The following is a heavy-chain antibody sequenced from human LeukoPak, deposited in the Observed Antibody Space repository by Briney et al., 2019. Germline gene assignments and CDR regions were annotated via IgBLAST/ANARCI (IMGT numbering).Heavy chain of an antibody. CDR2: INHSGST. Sequence: SETLSLTCAVYGGSFSGYYWSWVRQPPGKGLEWIGEINHSGSTNYNPSLKSRVTISVDTSKNQFSLKLSSVTAADTAVYYCARGGRDIVVVVAAPWAYYFDYWGQGTLVTVSS. J-gene: IGHJ4*02. CDR1: GGSFSGYY. CDR3: ARGGRDIVVVVAAPWAYYFDY. D-gene: IGHD2-15*01. V-gene: IGHV4-34*01.